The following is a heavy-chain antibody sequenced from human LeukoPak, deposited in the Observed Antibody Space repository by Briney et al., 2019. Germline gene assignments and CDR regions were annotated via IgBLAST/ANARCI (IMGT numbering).Heavy chain of an antibody. V-gene: IGHV1-18*01. Sequence: ASVKVSCKASGYTFTSYGISWVRQAPGQGLEWMGWISAYNGNTNYAQKLQGRVNMTTDTSTSTAYMELRSLRSDDTAMYYCSREGEGEDGTGHHNWYFDLWGRGTLVTVSS. CDR3: SREGEGEDGTGHHNWYFDL. CDR1: GYTFTSYG. CDR2: ISAYNGNT. D-gene: IGHD2-8*02. J-gene: IGHJ2*01.